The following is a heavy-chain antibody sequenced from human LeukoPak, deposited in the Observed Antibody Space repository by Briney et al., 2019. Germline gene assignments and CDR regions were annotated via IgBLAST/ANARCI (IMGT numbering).Heavy chain of an antibody. Sequence: SQTLSLTCIVSGGSISSGGYYWSWIRQHPGKGLEWIGYIYYSGSTYYNPSLKSRVTISVDTSKNQFSLKLSSVTAADTAVYYCARGVAVAGHPDYWGQGTLVTVSS. V-gene: IGHV4-31*03. CDR2: IYYSGST. CDR1: GGSISSGGYY. J-gene: IGHJ4*02. D-gene: IGHD6-19*01. CDR3: ARGVAVAGHPDY.